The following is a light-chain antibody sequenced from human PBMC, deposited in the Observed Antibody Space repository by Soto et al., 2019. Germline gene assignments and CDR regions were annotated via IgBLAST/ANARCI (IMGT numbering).Light chain of an antibody. V-gene: IGKV1-39*01. CDR1: QSISSY. J-gene: IGKJ5*01. CDR2: AAS. CDR3: QQSYSTLPIP. Sequence: IQVTQSTSSLSASVGDRVTITCRASQSISSYLNWYQQKPGKAPKLLIYAASSLQSGVPSRFSGSGSGTDFTLTISSLQPEDFATYYCQQSYSTLPIPFCQGTRLAI.